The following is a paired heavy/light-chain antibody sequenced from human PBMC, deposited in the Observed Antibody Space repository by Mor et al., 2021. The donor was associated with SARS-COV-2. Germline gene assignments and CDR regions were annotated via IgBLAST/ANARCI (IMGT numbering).Light chain of an antibody. CDR1: QSVASNY. CDR3: LQYGNSWT. V-gene: IGKV3-20*01. Sequence: ETVLTQSPGTLSLSPGERATLSCRASQSVASNYLAWFQHKPGQAPRLLIIGASVRANGIPHKFIGSGSGTDFTLTVSRLEPEDFAVYYCLQYGNSWTFGQGTRVEI. J-gene: IGKJ1*01. CDR2: GAS.
Heavy chain of an antibody. CDR1: GYSIAHHG. J-gene: IGHJ4*02. CDR2: ISGTDGSA. CDR3: ARCTIFGVLSDFEY. D-gene: IGHD3-3*01. V-gene: IGHV1-18*01. Sequence: VQLVQSGADVKKPGASVRVSCKASGYSIAHHGMSWVRQAPGQGLEWLGWISGTDGSARYAQKFQGRLTMSIDTSTSAAYMELRRLRYDDTAVYYCARCTIFGVLSDFEYWGQGTLVTVSS.